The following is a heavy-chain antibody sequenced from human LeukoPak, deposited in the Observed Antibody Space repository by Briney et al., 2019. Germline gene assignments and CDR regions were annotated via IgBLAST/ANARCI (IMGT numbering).Heavy chain of an antibody. J-gene: IGHJ4*02. V-gene: IGHV3-23*01. Sequence: GGSLRLSCAASGFTFSSYAMSWVRQAPGKRLEWVSAISGSGGSTYYADSVKGRFTISRDNSKNTLYLQMNSLRAEDTAVYYCAKMDSSGSYFDYWGQGTLVTVSS. CDR1: GFTFSSYA. D-gene: IGHD1-26*01. CDR2: ISGSGGST. CDR3: AKMDSSGSYFDY.